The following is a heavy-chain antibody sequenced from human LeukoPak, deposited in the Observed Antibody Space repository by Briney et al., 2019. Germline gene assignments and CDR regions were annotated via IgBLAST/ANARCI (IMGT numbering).Heavy chain of an antibody. J-gene: IGHJ4*02. CDR1: DGSISSYY. D-gene: IGHD3-3*01. CDR2: IFYSGST. Sequence: SETLSLTCIVADGSISSYYWSWIRQPPGKGLEWIGYIFYSGSTNYNPSLKSRVTISVDTSKNQFSLKLISVTAADTAVYYCARDRFFDYWGQGTLVTVSS. CDR3: ARDRFFDY. V-gene: IGHV4-59*01.